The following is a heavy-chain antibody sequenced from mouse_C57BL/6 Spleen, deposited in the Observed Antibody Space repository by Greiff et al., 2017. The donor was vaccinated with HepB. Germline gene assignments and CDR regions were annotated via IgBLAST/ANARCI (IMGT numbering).Heavy chain of an antibody. CDR1: GFNIKDDY. D-gene: IGHD1-1*01. J-gene: IGHJ3*01. V-gene: IGHV14-4*01. CDR2: IDAENGDT. CDR3: TTVPDYYGGSSFAY. Sequence: VQLQQSGAELVRPGASVKLSCTASGFNIKDDYMPWVQQRPEQGLEWIGWIDAENGDTEYASKFQGKVTIPADTSSNTAYLQLSSLTSEDTAVYYCTTVPDYYGGSSFAYWGQGTLVTVSA.